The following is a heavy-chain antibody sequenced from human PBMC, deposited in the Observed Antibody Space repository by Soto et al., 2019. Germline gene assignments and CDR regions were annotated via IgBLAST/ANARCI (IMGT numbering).Heavy chain of an antibody. J-gene: IGHJ5*02. D-gene: IGHD6-25*01. V-gene: IGHV3-7*01. CDR3: ARAWESSSGWFDH. CDR2: IKQDGSEK. CDR1: GFTFSNYW. Sequence: GGSLRLSCAASGFTFSNYWMSWVRQAPGKGLEWVANIKQDGSEKYYVDSVKGRFTISRDNAKNSLSLQMNSLRVEDTAVYYCARAWESSSGWFDHWGQGTLVTVSS.